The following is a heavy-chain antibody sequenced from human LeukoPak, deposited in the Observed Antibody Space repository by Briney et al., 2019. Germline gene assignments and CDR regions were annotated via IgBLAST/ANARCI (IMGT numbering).Heavy chain of an antibody. Sequence: PGGSLRLSCAASGFSDSSSGIHWVRQAPGKGLDWLAFIQYDGRNKYYADSVKGRFTRSRENAKNTLWMFLQMNSLRVEDTAVYYCAKGGDYALDYWGQGTLVTVSS. J-gene: IGHJ4*02. CDR2: IQYDGRNK. CDR3: AKGGDYALDY. V-gene: IGHV3-30*02. CDR1: GFSDSSSG. D-gene: IGHD3-16*01.